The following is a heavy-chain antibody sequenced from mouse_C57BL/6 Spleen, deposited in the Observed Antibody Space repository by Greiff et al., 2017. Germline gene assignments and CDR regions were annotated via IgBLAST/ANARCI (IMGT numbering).Heavy chain of an antibody. D-gene: IGHD1-1*01. CDR3: TRKYYGSSSYAMDY. CDR2: INPSSGYT. V-gene: IGHV1-4*01. Sequence: QVQLQQSGAELARPGASVKMSCKASGYTFTSYTMHWVKQRPGQGLEWIGYINPSSGYTKYNQKFKDKATLTADKSSSTAYMQLSSLTSEDSAVYYCTRKYYGSSSYAMDYWGQGTSVTVSS. J-gene: IGHJ4*01. CDR1: GYTFTSYT.